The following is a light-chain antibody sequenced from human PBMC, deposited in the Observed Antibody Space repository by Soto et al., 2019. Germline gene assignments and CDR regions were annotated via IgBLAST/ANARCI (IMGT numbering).Light chain of an antibody. J-gene: IGKJ1*01. V-gene: IGKV3-11*01. CDR3: QQCSNWTPWT. CDR1: QSVSSNY. CDR2: GAS. Sequence: EIVMTQSPATLSLSHGEGATLSCWASQSVSSNYLAWYQQKPGQAPRLLIYGASNRATGIPARFSGSGSGTDFTLTISSLEPEDFAVYYCQQCSNWTPWTFGQGTKVDI.